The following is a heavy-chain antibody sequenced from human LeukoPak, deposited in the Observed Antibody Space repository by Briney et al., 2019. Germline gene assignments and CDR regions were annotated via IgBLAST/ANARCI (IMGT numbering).Heavy chain of an antibody. V-gene: IGHV1-46*01. CDR3: AKASGIAVAGDSYYYMDA. CDR2: INPSGGST. Sequence: ASVKVSCKASGYTFTSYYMHWVRQAPGQGLEWMGIINPSGGSTTYAQKFQGRVTMTRDTSTSTVYMELSSLRAEDTAVYYCAKASGIAVAGDSYYYMDAWGKGTTVTISS. CDR1: GYTFTSYY. D-gene: IGHD6-19*01. J-gene: IGHJ6*03.